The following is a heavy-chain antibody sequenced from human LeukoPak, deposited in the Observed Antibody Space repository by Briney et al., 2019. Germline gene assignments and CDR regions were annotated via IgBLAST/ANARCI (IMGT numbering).Heavy chain of an antibody. J-gene: IGHJ4*02. CDR3: ARAGYSKNFDY. Sequence: SETLSLTCAVSGGSISSGGYSWSWLRQPPGTGLEWIGEINHSGSTNYNPSLKSRVTISVDTSKNQFSLKLSSVTAADTAVYYCARAGYSKNFDYWGQGTLVTVSS. CDR1: GGSISSGGYS. D-gene: IGHD2-15*01. V-gene: IGHV4-30-2*01. CDR2: INHSGST.